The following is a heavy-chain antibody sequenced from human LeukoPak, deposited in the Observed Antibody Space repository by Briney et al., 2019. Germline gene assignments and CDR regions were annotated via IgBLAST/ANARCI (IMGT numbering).Heavy chain of an antibody. V-gene: IGHV1-2*02. D-gene: IGHD3-10*02. J-gene: IGHJ4*02. CDR1: GYTFTGYY. CDR2: INPNSGGT. Sequence: ASVKVSCKASGYTFTGYYMHWVRQAPGQGLEWMGWINPNSGGTNYAQKFQGRVTMTRDTSISTAYMELSRLRSDDTAVYYCARVIRPRITMLAEGNRESNFDYWGQGTLVTVSS. CDR3: ARVIRPRITMLAEGNRESNFDY.